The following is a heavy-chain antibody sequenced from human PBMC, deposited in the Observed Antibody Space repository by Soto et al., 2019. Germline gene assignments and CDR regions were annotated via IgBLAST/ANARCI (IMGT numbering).Heavy chain of an antibody. D-gene: IGHD6-6*01. J-gene: IGHJ4*02. CDR3: ARMYSSSPTPFFDH. V-gene: IGHV4-59*01. Sequence: SETLSLTCTVSGDSIVSNYCTWLRQPPGEGLEWIGYVFYTGITNYNPSLKSRVTISVDTSMNHFSLKLNSVTAADSAMYYCARMYSSSPTPFFDHWGQGTLVTVSS. CDR1: GDSIVSNY. CDR2: VFYTGIT.